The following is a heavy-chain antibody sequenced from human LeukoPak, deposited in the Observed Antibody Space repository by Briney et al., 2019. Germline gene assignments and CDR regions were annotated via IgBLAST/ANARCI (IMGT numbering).Heavy chain of an antibody. V-gene: IGHV5-10-1*01. Sequence: GESLKISCKGSAYSVTNYWIIWVRQMPGNGLECVGKIDPSDSYTNYSPSFPSHVTISADKSINTAYLQWSSLEASDTAIYFCARHLGGYTHFDYWGQGTLVTVSS. J-gene: IGHJ4*02. CDR3: ARHLGGYTHFDY. CDR1: AYSVTNYW. CDR2: IDPSDSYT. D-gene: IGHD3-22*01.